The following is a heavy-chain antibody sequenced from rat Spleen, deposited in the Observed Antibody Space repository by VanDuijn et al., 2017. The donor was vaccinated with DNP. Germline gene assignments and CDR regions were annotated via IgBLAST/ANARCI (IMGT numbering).Heavy chain of an antibody. CDR3: VRWNSGHFDY. CDR2: ISTPGYAP. V-gene: IGHV5-25*01. D-gene: IGHD4-3*01. J-gene: IGHJ2*01. Sequence: EVQLVESGGGLVQPGRSLRLSCEASGFTFSNYDMAWVRQAPTKGLEWVASISTPGYAPYHTDSVKGRFAISRDNAKSTLYLQMNSLRSEDMATYYCVRWNSGHFDYWGQGVMDTVSS. CDR1: GFTFSNYD.